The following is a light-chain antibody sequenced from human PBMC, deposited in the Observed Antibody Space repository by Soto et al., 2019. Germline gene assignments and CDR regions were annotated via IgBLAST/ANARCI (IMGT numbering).Light chain of an antibody. V-gene: IGKV4-1*01. J-gene: IGKJ1*01. CDR2: WAS. CDR1: QSLLFSTNNKNY. Sequence: DIVMTQSPDSLAVSPGERATFNCKSSQSLLFSTNNKNYLAWYQQKLGQPPKLLIYWASARESGVPDRFSGSGSETNFTLTISSLQAEDVAVYYCQQYYYWPPWTFGQGTKVEIK. CDR3: QQYYYWPPWT.